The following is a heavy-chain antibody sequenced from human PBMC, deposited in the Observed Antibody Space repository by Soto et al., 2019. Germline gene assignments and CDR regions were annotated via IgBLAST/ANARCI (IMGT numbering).Heavy chain of an antibody. Sequence: PGESLKISCKGSGYSFTSYWIGWVRQMPGKGLEWMGIIYPGDSDTRYSPSFQGQVTISADKSISTAYLQWSSLKASDTAMYYCARPNLRRGLLWFGELSDNWFDPWGQGTLVTVSS. CDR1: GYSFTSYW. CDR3: ARPNLRRGLLWFGELSDNWFDP. V-gene: IGHV5-51*01. J-gene: IGHJ5*02. CDR2: IYPGDSDT. D-gene: IGHD3-10*01.